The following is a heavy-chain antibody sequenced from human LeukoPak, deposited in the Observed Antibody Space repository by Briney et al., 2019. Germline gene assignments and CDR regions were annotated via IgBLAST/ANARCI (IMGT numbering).Heavy chain of an antibody. V-gene: IGHV4-59*01. Sequence: SETLSLSCTVSGGSISSYYRSWIRQPPGKGLEWIGYIYYSGSTNYNPPLKSRVIISVNTSKNQFSLKLSSVTAAETAVYYCAGEQSGSKTGTPFDIWGEGRMGTVSS. D-gene: IGHD1-26*01. CDR1: GGSISSYY. J-gene: IGHJ3*02. CDR3: AGEQSGSKTGTPFDI. CDR2: IYYSGST.